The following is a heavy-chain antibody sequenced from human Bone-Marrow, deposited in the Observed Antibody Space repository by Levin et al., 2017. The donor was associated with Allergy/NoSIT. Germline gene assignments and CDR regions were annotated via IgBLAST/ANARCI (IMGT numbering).Heavy chain of an antibody. V-gene: IGHV3-30*18. CDR2: ISYDGSNK. CDR1: GFTFSSYG. D-gene: IGHD2-15*01. Sequence: SCAASGFTFSSYGMHWVRQAPGKGLEWVAVISYDGSNKYYADSVKGRFTISRDNSKNTLYLQMNSLRAEDTAVYYCAKEVEDCSGGSCYSVYFDYWGQGTLVTVSS. CDR3: AKEVEDCSGGSCYSVYFDY. J-gene: IGHJ4*02.